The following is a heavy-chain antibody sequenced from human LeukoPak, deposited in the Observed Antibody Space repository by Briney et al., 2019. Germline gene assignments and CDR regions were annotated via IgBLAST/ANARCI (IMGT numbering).Heavy chain of an antibody. D-gene: IGHD3-10*01. J-gene: IGHJ4*02. V-gene: IGHV4-59*01. Sequence: SETLSLTCTVSGGSISSYYWSWIRQPPGKGLEWIGYIYYSGSTNYNPSLKSRVTISLDTSKNQFSLKLSSVTAADTAVYYCARKRRNYYGSGSYDYWGQGTLVTVSS. CDR3: ARKRRNYYGSGSYDY. CDR1: GGSISSYY. CDR2: IYYSGST.